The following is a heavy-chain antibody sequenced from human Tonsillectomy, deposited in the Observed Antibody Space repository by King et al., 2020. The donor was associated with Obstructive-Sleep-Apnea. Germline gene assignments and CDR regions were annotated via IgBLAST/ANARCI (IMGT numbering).Heavy chain of an antibody. Sequence: QLVQSGVEVKKPGESLKISCQSSGYTFSDYWIAWVRQLPGKGLEWMGMIDPRDSDDRYSPSFQGQVTLSADQSLSTAYLQWSSLKASDSAIYYCVRQGEGYPNCPLDYWGQGTLVTVSS. CDR2: IDPRDSDD. CDR1: GYTFSDYW. CDR3: VRQGEGYPNCPLDY. J-gene: IGHJ4*02. D-gene: IGHD5-12*01. V-gene: IGHV5-51*01.